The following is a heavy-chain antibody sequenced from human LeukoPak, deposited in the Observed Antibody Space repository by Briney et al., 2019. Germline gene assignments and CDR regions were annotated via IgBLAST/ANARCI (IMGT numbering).Heavy chain of an antibody. V-gene: IGHV3-23*01. J-gene: IGHJ3*02. CDR1: GFTFTTCD. Sequence: GGSLRLSCAASGFTFTTCDMTWVRQAPGKGLEWASSISGSGDVTYSADSVKGRFTISRDNSKNTLYLHMNSLRAEDTAVYFCAKFRARGAFDIWGQGTMVTVSS. CDR3: AKFRARGAFDI. CDR2: ISGSGDVT.